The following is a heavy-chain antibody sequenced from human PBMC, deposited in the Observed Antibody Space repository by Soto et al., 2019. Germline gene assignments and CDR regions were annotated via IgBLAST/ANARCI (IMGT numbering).Heavy chain of an antibody. Sequence: EVQLVESGGGLVQPGGSLRLSCAASGFMFGSYWMTWVRHAPGKGLEWVANIKRDGSEKFYVDSVKGRFTISRGNADNSLFLHMNSLRAEDTAIYYCARVRANDYEIDYWGQGALVTVS. CDR2: IKRDGSEK. J-gene: IGHJ4*02. V-gene: IGHV3-7*03. D-gene: IGHD4-17*01. CDR1: GFMFGSYW. CDR3: ARVRANDYEIDY.